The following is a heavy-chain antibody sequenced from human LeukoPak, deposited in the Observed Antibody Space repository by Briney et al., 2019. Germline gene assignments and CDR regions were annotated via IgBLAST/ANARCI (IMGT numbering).Heavy chain of an antibody. J-gene: IGHJ4*02. D-gene: IGHD7-27*01. CDR2: IKQDGSQK. Sequence: GSLRLSCAASGFTFTTYWMTWARQAPGKGLEWVANIKQDGSQKYYVDSVKGRFTISRDNAKNSLYLQMNSLKAEDTAVYYCARENWANDYWGQGTLVTVSS. V-gene: IGHV3-7*01. CDR3: ARENWANDY. CDR1: GFTFTTYW.